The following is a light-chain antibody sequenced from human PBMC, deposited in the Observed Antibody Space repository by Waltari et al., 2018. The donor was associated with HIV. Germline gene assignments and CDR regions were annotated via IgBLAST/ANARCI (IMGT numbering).Light chain of an antibody. J-gene: IGKJ4*01. CDR3: QQCYATPLT. CDR2: WAS. V-gene: IGKV4-1*01. CDR1: QRVLSTSDNNNY. Sequence: DIVMTQSPDSLAVYLGERATIKCKSSQRVLSTSDNNNYLVWYQQKPGQPPKLLISWASTRESGVPDRFSGSGSGTDFTLTISSLQAEDVAVYYCQQCYATPLTFGGGTKVEIK.